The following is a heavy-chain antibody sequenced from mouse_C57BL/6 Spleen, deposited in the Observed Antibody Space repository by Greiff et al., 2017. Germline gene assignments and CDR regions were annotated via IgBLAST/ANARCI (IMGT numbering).Heavy chain of an antibody. J-gene: IGHJ2*01. CDR2: IDPEDGEN. Sequence: VQLQQSGAELVKPGASVKLSCTASGFNIKDYYMHWVKQRTEQGLEWIGRIDPEDGENKYAPKFQGKATITADTSSNTAYLQLSSLTSEDTAVYYCARGYYGSSYEENFDYWGQGTTLTVSS. CDR1: GFNIKDYY. D-gene: IGHD1-1*01. V-gene: IGHV14-2*01. CDR3: ARGYYGSSYEENFDY.